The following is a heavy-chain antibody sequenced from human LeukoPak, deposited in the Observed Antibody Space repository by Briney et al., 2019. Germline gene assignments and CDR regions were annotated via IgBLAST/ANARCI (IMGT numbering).Heavy chain of an antibody. J-gene: IGHJ4*02. Sequence: GSLRLSCAASGFTFSSYEMNWVRPAPGKGLEWVSYISSGSTIYDADSVKGRFTISRDNAKNSLYLQMNSLRAEDTAVYYCARESIAVAGAPFDYWGQGTLVTVSP. D-gene: IGHD6-19*01. CDR3: ARESIAVAGAPFDY. CDR2: ISSGSTI. V-gene: IGHV3-48*03. CDR1: GFTFSSYE.